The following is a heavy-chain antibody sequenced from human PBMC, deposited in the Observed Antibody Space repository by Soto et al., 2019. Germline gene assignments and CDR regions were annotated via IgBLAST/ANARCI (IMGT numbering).Heavy chain of an antibody. CDR1: GFTFSTYS. D-gene: IGHD4-17*01. J-gene: IGHJ3*01. V-gene: IGHV3-21*01. CDR2: ISSGSTYK. Sequence: PGGSLRLSCAASGFTFSTYSMNWVRQAPGKGLEWVSSISSGSTYKYYADSMKGRFTISRDNTKDSLDLQMNSLRAEDTAVYYCARGWGTTVVKLDAFDVWGQGTMVT. CDR3: ARGWGTTVVKLDAFDV.